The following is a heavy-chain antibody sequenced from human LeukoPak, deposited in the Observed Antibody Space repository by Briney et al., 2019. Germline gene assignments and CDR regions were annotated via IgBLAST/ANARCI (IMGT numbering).Heavy chain of an antibody. J-gene: IGHJ4*02. D-gene: IGHD2-2*01. CDR3: AKAVCSSTSCYFDY. CDR1: GFTFSSYG. Sequence: GRSLRLSCAASGFTFSSYGMHWVRQAPGKGLEWVAVISYDGSNKYYADSVKGRFTISRDNSKNTLYLQMNSLRAEDTAVYYCAKAVCSSTSCYFDYWGQGTLVTVSS. CDR2: ISYDGSNK. V-gene: IGHV3-30*18.